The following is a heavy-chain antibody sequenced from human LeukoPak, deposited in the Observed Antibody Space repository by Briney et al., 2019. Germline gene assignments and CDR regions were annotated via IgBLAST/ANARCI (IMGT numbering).Heavy chain of an antibody. CDR3: ASSYDSSGYKHHYYFDY. D-gene: IGHD3-22*01. CDR1: GGSISSSSYY. J-gene: IGHJ4*02. Sequence: SETLSLTCTVSGGSISSSSYYWGWIRQPPGKGLEWIGSIYYSGSTYYNPSLKSRVTISVDTSKNQFSLKLSSVTAADTAVYYCASSYDSSGYKHHYYFDYWGQGTLVTVSS. CDR2: IYYSGST. V-gene: IGHV4-39*07.